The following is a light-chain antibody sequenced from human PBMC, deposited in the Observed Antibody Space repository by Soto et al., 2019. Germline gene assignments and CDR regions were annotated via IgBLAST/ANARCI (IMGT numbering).Light chain of an antibody. CDR1: SSDVGSYNL. J-gene: IGLJ2*01. V-gene: IGLV2-23*03. CDR2: EGS. Sequence: QSVLTQPASVSGSPGQSITISCTGTSSDVGSYNLVSWYQQHPGKAPKLMIYEGSKRPSGVSNRFSGSKSGNTASLTISGLLAEDEDDYYCCSYAGSSTFVVFGGGTKVTVL. CDR3: CSYAGSSTFVV.